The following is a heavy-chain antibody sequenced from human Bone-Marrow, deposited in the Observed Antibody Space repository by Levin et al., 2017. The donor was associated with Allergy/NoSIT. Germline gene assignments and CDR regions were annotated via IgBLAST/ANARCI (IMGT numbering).Heavy chain of an antibody. CDR2: ISWNSGST. Sequence: PGGSLRLSCAASGFIFEDKAMHWVRQAPGKGLEWVSGISWNSGSTGYVDSVKGRFTVSRDNAKNSLYLEMKSLRPEDTALYYCAKEGVAGFDYWGQGTLVTVAS. CDR1: GFIFEDKA. CDR3: AKEGVAGFDY. V-gene: IGHV3-9*01. D-gene: IGHD3-3*01. J-gene: IGHJ4*02.